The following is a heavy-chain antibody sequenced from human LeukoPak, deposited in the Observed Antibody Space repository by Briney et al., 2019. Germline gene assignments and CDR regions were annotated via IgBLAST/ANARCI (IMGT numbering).Heavy chain of an antibody. D-gene: IGHD6-13*01. Sequence: ASVNVSCKASGYTFTSCGVSWVRQAPGQGLEWMGWISASNGNTNFAQKLQGRVTLTTDTSTSTAYMELRSLTSDDTAVYYCARYPLSYSSNWHYYFDYWGQGTLLTVSS. CDR2: ISASNGNT. CDR1: GYTFTSCG. CDR3: ARYPLSYSSNWHYYFDY. V-gene: IGHV1-18*01. J-gene: IGHJ4*02.